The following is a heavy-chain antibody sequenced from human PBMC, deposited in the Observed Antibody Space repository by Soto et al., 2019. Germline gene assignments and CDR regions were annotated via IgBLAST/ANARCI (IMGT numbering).Heavy chain of an antibody. Sequence: QVQLVESGGGVVQPGRSLRLSCAASGFTFSSYGMHWVRQAPGKGLEWVAVISSDGSNKYYADSVKGRFTISRDNSKNTLYLQMNSLRAEDTAVYYCATKRQYYFDYWGQGTLVTVSS. V-gene: IGHV3-30*03. CDR3: ATKRQYYFDY. J-gene: IGHJ4*02. D-gene: IGHD6-19*01. CDR2: ISSDGSNK. CDR1: GFTFSSYG.